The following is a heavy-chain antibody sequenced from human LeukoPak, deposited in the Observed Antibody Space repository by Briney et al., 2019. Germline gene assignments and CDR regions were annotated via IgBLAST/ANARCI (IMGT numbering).Heavy chain of an antibody. V-gene: IGHV3-48*03. CDR1: GFTFSSYE. CDR2: ISSSGSTI. D-gene: IGHD2-15*01. Sequence: GGSLRLSCAASGFTFSSYEMNWVRQAPGKGLEWVSYISSSGSTIYYADSVKGRFTISRDTPKNTLYLQMNSLRAEDTAVYYCARDRSVRYFDYWGQGALVTVSS. CDR3: ARDRSVRYFDY. J-gene: IGHJ4*02.